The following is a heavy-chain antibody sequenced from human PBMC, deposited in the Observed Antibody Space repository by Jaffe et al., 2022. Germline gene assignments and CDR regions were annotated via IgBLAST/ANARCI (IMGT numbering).Heavy chain of an antibody. D-gene: IGHD2-2*01. CDR1: GGSISSYY. CDR2: IYYSGST. V-gene: IGHV4-59*01. CDR3: ARGYCSSTSCYGDNWFDP. J-gene: IGHJ5*02. Sequence: QVQLQESGPGLVKPSETLSLTCTVSGGSISSYYWSWIRQPPGKGLEWIGYIYYSGSTNYNPSLKSRVTISVDTSKNQFSLKLSSVTAADTAVYYCARGYCSSTSCYGDNWFDPWGQGTLVTVSS.